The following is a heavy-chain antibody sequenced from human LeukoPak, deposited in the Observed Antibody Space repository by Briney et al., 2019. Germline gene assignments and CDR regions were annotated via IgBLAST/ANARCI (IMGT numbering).Heavy chain of an antibody. CDR3: ATHPGGLQSGFDN. CDR2: IHPGDSDT. Sequence: GESLKISCNGSGYSFTSYWISWVRQMPGKGLEYMGIIHPGDSDTRYSPSFQGQVTISVDRSSSTAYIQWSRLKASDTAMYYCATHPGGLQSGFDNWGQGTLVTVSS. CDR1: GYSFTSYW. V-gene: IGHV5-51*01. D-gene: IGHD5-24*01. J-gene: IGHJ4*02.